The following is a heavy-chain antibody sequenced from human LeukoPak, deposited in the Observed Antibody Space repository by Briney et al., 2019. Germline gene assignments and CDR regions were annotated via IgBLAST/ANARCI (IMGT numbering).Heavy chain of an antibody. D-gene: IGHD1-26*01. V-gene: IGHV4-59*01. Sequence: SETLSLTCTVSGGSISPYYWSWIRQPPGKGLEWLGYIYYSGNTDYNPSLKSRVAISVDTSKNQFSLKLSSGTAADTAVYYCARSTGTTIFIDYWGQGTLVTVSS. J-gene: IGHJ4*02. CDR1: GGSISPYY. CDR3: ARSTGTTIFIDY. CDR2: IYYSGNT.